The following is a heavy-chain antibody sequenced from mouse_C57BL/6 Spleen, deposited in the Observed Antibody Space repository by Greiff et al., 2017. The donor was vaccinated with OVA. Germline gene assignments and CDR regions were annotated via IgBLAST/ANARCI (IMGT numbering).Heavy chain of an antibody. CDR1: GFTFSSYG. J-gene: IGHJ3*01. Sequence: EVHLVESGGDLVKPGGSLKLSCAASGFTFSSYGMSWVRQTPDKRLEWVATISSGGSYTYYPDSVKGRFTISRDNAKNTLYLQMSSLKSEDTAMYYCARRDSSGSSFAYWGQGTLVTVSA. CDR3: ARRDSSGSSFAY. CDR2: ISSGGSYT. D-gene: IGHD3-2*02. V-gene: IGHV5-6*01.